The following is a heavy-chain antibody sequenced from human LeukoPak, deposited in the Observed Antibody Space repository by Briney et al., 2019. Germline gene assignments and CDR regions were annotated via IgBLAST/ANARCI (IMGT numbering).Heavy chain of an antibody. V-gene: IGHV3-21*01. J-gene: IGHJ4*02. CDR1: GFTFSSYG. D-gene: IGHD6-13*01. CDR3: ARGRIAAALKGYYYFDY. Sequence: PGGSLRLSCAASGFTFSSYGMNWVRQAPGKGLEWVSSISSSSSYIYYADSVKGRFTISRDNAKNSLYLQMNSLRAEDTAVYYCARGRIAAALKGYYYFDYWGQGTLVTVSS. CDR2: ISSSSSYI.